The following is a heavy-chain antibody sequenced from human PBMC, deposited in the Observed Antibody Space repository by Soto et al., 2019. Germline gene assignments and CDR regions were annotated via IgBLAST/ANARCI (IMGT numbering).Heavy chain of an antibody. J-gene: IGHJ6*03. CDR1: GYTFTSYG. D-gene: IGHD6-13*01. CDR3: AREEGSSWYGSYYYYYYLDV. V-gene: IGHV1-18*01. Sequence: QVPLVQSGAEVKKPGASVKVSCKASGYTFTSYGISWVRQAPGQGLEWMGLISAYNGNTNYAQKLQGRVTMTTDTSTSTAYMELRSRRSDDTAVYYWAREEGSSWYGSYYYYYYLDVWGKGTTVTVSS. CDR2: ISAYNGNT.